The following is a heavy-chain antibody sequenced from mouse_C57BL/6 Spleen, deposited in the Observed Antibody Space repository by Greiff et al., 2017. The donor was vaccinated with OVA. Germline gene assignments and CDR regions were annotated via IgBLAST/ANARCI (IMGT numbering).Heavy chain of an antibody. J-gene: IGHJ1*03. V-gene: IGHV1-55*01. CDR1: GYTFTSYW. CDR2: IYPGSGST. CDR3: ARTAYYCGSSYDWYFDV. Sequence: QVQLQQPGAELVKPGASVKMSCKASGYTFTSYWITWVKQRPGQGLEWIGDIYPGSGSTNYNEKFKSKATLTVDTSSSTAYMQLSSLTSEDSAVYYCARTAYYCGSSYDWYFDVWGTGTTVTVSS. D-gene: IGHD1-1*01.